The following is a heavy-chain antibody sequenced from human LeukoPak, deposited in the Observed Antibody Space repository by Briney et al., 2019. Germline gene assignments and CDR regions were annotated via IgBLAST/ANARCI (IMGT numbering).Heavy chain of an antibody. V-gene: IGHV3-48*01. CDR1: GFTFSDYS. J-gene: IGHJ4*02. Sequence: GGSLRLSCAASGFTFSDYSMNWVRQAPGKGLEWVSYINGHGDATYYADSVEGRFSISRDNAKKSLYLQMDSLRAEDTAVYYCARDLPRGYSCDYWGQGTLVTDSS. D-gene: IGHD5-18*01. CDR2: INGHGDAT. CDR3: ARDLPRGYSCDY.